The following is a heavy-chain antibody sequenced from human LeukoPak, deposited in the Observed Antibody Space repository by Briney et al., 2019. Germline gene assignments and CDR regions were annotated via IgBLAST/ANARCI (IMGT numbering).Heavy chain of an antibody. CDR2: MSWNSGSI. V-gene: IGHV3-9*01. J-gene: IGHJ2*01. CDR3: AKEADWYFDL. CDR1: GFTFEDYV. Sequence: GRSLRLSCAASGFTFEDYVIHWVRQAPGKGLEWVSGMSWNSGSIAYADSVKGRFTISRDNAKNSLYLQMNSPRAEDTAFYYCAKEADWYFDLWGRGTLVTVSS.